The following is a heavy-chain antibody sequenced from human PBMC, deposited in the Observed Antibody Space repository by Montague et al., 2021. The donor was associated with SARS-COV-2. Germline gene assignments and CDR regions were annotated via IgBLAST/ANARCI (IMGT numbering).Heavy chain of an antibody. CDR2: IDWVEEK. CDR3: AREIAAAPDY. CDR1: GFSLSTSGMC. J-gene: IGHJ4*02. D-gene: IGHD6-13*01. V-gene: IGHV2-70*11. Sequence: PALVKPIQTLTLTCTFSGFSLSTSGMCVSWIRQPPGKAREGLAGIDWVEEKYYGTSLKTRLTISKDTSKNQVVLTMTNMDPVDTATYYCAREIAAAPDYWGQGTLVTVSS.